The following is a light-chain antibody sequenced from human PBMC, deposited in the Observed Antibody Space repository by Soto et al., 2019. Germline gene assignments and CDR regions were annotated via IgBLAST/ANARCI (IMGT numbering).Light chain of an antibody. J-gene: IGKJ5*01. CDR3: QQYTQWPIT. CDR2: SIS. Sequence: EVVMTQSPANLSVSPGERATLSCRASQSINRDYLAWYQQKPGQAPRLLIYSISSRATGIPDRFSGSGSGTEFTLTISSLQPEDFAIYYCQQYTQWPITFGQGTRLEIK. CDR1: QSINRDY. V-gene: IGKV3D-15*01.